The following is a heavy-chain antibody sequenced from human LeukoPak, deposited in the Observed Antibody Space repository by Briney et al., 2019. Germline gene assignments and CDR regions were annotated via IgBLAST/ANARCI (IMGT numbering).Heavy chain of an antibody. CDR2: MSSSDDGR. V-gene: IGHV3-23*01. Sequence: GRSLRLSCATSGFSFSSYALSWVRQAPGKGAEWVSAMSSSDDGRYYAASVRGRFTISRDTSRSTLYLQMNSLRAEDAAVYYCAKAPVTSCRGAFCYPFDYWGQGTLVTVSS. CDR3: AKAPVTSCRGAFCYPFDY. CDR1: GFSFSSYA. D-gene: IGHD2-15*01. J-gene: IGHJ4*02.